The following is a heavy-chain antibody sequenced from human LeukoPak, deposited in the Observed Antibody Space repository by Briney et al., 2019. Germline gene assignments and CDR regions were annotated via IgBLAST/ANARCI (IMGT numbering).Heavy chain of an antibody. CDR2: IFYSGST. D-gene: IGHD3-22*01. J-gene: IGHJ3*02. CDR3: AKSNGYGLIDI. CDR1: GFTFSSYS. Sequence: PGGSLRPSCAASGFTFSSYSMNWVRQPPGKALEWIGNIFYSGSTYYSPSLKSRVTISLDTSRNQFSLKLNSVTAADTAVYHCAKSNGYGLIDIWGQGTMVTVSS. V-gene: IGHV4-59*12.